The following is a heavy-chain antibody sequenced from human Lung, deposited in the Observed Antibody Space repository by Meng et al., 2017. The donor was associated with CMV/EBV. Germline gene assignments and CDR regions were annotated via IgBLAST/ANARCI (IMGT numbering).Heavy chain of an antibody. Sequence: GGSLRLXCATSGFSFSDYWMAWVRQTPGKGLEWVANIKRDGSEKYYVDSVKGRFTVSRDNAKNSLHLQMNSLRAEDTAVYYCARGLYYYDSSGYPKENWFDPWGQGXLVTVSS. CDR3: ARGLYYYDSSGYPKENWFDP. D-gene: IGHD3-22*01. V-gene: IGHV3-7*01. CDR1: GFSFSDYW. J-gene: IGHJ5*02. CDR2: IKRDGSEK.